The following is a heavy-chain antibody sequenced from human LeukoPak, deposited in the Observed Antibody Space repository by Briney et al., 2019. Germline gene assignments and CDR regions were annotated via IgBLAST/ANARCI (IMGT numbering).Heavy chain of an antibody. CDR2: IYYSGST. Sequence: PSETLSLTCTVSGGSISSSSYYWGWIRQPPGKGLEWIGSIYYSGSTYYNPSLKSRVTISVDTSKNQFSLKLSSATAADTAVYYCARLSRLGTYYFDYWGQGTLVTVSS. J-gene: IGHJ4*02. CDR3: ARLSRLGTYYFDY. CDR1: GGSISSSSYY. V-gene: IGHV4-39*01. D-gene: IGHD7-27*01.